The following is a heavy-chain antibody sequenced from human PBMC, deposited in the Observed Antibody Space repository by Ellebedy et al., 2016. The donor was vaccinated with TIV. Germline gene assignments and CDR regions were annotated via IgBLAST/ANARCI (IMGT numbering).Heavy chain of an antibody. CDR3: ARMVVASYYYFDS. CDR1: GFSLTTEGMC. D-gene: IGHD2-15*01. Sequence: SGPTLVXPTQTLTLTCTFTGFSLTTEGMCVSWIRQPPGKALEWLTLIDWDGDTYYSASLKTRLTISKDASKNQVFLTMTNVDPMDTATYFCARMVVASYYYFDSWGQGIPVTVSS. V-gene: IGHV2-70*01. CDR2: IDWDGDT. J-gene: IGHJ4*02.